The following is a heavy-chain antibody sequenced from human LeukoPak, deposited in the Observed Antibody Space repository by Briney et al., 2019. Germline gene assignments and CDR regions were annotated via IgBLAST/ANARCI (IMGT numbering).Heavy chain of an antibody. CDR2: MHHSGTT. Sequence: PSETLSLTCTVSGGSLNSNDYYWGYIRQSPGKGLEWIGYMHHSGTTYHNPSLESRVTISIDTSKNQFSLKLTSVTAADTAVYYCARYYFVLSGYSNWFDSWGQGTLVIVSS. D-gene: IGHD3-22*01. CDR1: GGSLNSNDYY. V-gene: IGHV4-39*07. J-gene: IGHJ5*01. CDR3: ARYYFVLSGYSNWFDS.